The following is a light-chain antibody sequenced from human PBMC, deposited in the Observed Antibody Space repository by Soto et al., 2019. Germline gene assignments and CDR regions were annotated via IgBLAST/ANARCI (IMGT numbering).Light chain of an antibody. V-gene: IGKV3-15*01. CDR2: GAS. CDR3: QQYNNWPPIT. CDR1: QSVSSN. J-gene: IGKJ5*01. Sequence: EIVITQSPATLFVSPGETATLSCRASQSVSSNLAWYQQKPGQAPRLLIYGASTRATGIPARFSGSGSGTEFTLTISSLQSEDFAVYYCQQYNNWPPITFGQGTRLEIK.